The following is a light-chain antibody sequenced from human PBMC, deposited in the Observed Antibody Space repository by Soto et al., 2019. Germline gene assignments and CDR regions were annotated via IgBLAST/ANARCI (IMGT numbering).Light chain of an antibody. Sequence: QSARTQPASVSGSPGQSITLSCTGTSSDIGGYDYVSWYQRYPGKAPKLIIYDVNNRPSGVSNRFSGSKSGNTASLTISGLQAEDEADYYCTSYASSSTHVVFGGGTQLTVL. CDR3: TSYASSSTHVV. CDR1: SSDIGGYDY. CDR2: DVN. V-gene: IGLV2-14*01. J-gene: IGLJ2*01.